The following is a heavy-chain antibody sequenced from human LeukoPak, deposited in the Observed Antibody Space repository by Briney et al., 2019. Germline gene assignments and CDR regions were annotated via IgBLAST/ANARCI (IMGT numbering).Heavy chain of an antibody. V-gene: IGHV3-23*01. J-gene: IGHJ4*02. CDR3: AKPIPRVDY. CDR2: ISGSGGST. Sequence: GGSLRLSCVVSGFTVSNNYMSWVRQAPGKGLEWVSAISGSGGSTYYADSVKGRFTISRDNSKNTLYLQMNSVRVEDTAVYYCAKPIPRVDYWGQGTLVTVSS. CDR1: GFTVSNNY.